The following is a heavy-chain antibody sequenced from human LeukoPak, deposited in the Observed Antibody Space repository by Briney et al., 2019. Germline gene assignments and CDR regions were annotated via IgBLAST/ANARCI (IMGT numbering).Heavy chain of an antibody. CDR2: IYYTGIT. V-gene: IGHV4-31*03. CDR1: GGSISSGSHY. D-gene: IGHD3-16*01. CDR3: AASSGVTLGRF. J-gene: IGHJ4*02. Sequence: SETLSLTCTVSGGSISSGSHYYQWIRQHPGKGLEWIGYIYYTGITSYNPSLKSRVTMSVDTSMNQVSLKVTSLTAADTAVYYCAASSGVTLGRFWGRGALVTVSS.